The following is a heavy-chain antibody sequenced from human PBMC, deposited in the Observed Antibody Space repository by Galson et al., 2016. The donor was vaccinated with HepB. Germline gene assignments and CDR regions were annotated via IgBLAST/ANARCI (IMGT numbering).Heavy chain of an antibody. Sequence: PALVKPTQTLTLTCTFSGFSLTTSGVAVVWIRQPPGKALEWLALIYWDDDERYSPSLKSRLTITKDTSKNHVVLTMTNMDPVDTATYYCAHRHYNGWSFDYWGRGTLVTVSS. CDR2: IYWDDDE. CDR3: AHRHYNGWSFDY. D-gene: IGHD6-19*01. CDR1: GFSLTTSGVA. J-gene: IGHJ4*02. V-gene: IGHV2-5*02.